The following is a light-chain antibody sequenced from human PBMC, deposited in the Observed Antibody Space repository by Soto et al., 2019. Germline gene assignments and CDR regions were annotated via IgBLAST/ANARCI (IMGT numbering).Light chain of an antibody. V-gene: IGKV1-39*01. J-gene: IGKJ2*01. CDR3: QQTYSGPQP. CDR1: QSISNY. CDR2: AAS. Sequence: DMQMTQSPSSLSASVGDRVSITCRASQSISNYLNWYQQIPGKALKLLIYAASSLQIGVPSRFSGSGSGTDFTLTIDNLQPEDFATYYCQQTYSGPQPFGQGTKLEIK.